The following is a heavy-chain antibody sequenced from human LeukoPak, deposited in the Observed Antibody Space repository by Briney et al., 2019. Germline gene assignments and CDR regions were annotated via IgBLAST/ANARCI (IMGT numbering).Heavy chain of an antibody. V-gene: IGHV3-23*01. J-gene: IGHJ4*02. CDR1: GFTFSSYA. Sequence: GGSLRLSCVASGFTFSSYAMSWVRQAPGKGLEWVSAISGGGGGKYYADSVRGRFSISRDNSKNALYLQLNGLTAEDTAVYFCAKAGPGSGWARNYWGEGTLVTVSS. D-gene: IGHD6-19*01. CDR2: ISGGGGGK. CDR3: AKAGPGSGWARNY.